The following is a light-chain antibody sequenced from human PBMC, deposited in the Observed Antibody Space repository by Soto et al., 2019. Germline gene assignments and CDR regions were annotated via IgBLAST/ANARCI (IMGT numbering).Light chain of an antibody. J-gene: IGLJ2*01. CDR3: SSYTSSSTVV. V-gene: IGLV2-14*01. Sequence: QSALTQPASVSGSPGQSITISCTGTSSDIGGYKYVSWYQQHPGKAPKLMIYEVSNRPSGVSNRFSGSKSGNTASLTISGLQAEDAAYYYSSSYTSSSTVVFGGGTKVTVL. CDR1: SSDIGGYKY. CDR2: EVS.